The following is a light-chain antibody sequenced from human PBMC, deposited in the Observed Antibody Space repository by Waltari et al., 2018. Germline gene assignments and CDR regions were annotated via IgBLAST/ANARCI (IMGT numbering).Light chain of an antibody. V-gene: IGKV3-20*01. J-gene: IGKJ1*01. CDR1: QSVSRA. CDR3: QHYVRLPAT. Sequence: EVVLTQSPGTLPLSPGERATLSCRASQSVSRALAWYQQKPGQAPRLLIYGASIRATGIPDRFSGSGSGTDFSLTISRLEPADSAMYYCQHYVRLPATFGQGTKVEIK. CDR2: GAS.